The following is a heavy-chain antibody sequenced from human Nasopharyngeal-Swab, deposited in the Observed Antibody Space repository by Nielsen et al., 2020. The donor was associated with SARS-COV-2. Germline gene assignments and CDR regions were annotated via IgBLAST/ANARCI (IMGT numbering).Heavy chain of an antibody. V-gene: IGHV1-69*13. Sequence: SVKVSCKASGGTFSSYAISWVRQAPGRGLEWMGGIIPIFGTANYAQKFQGRVTITADESTSTAYMELSSLRSEDTAVYYCARGGREGSSWQDWYFDLWGRGTLVTVSS. CDR3: ARGGREGSSWQDWYFDL. CDR2: IIPIFGTA. CDR1: GGTFSSYA. J-gene: IGHJ2*01. D-gene: IGHD6-13*01.